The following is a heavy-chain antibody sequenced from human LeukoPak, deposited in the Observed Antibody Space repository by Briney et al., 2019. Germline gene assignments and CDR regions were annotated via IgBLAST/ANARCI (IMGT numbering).Heavy chain of an antibody. V-gene: IGHV4-4*07. CDR1: GGSMTNYY. CDR3: ARVGSDGSYFDY. D-gene: IGHD1-26*01. CDR2: MYFSGRT. J-gene: IGHJ4*02. Sequence: SETLSLTCTVSGGSMTNYYWSWIRQPAGKGLEWIGRMYFSGRTHYNPSLKSRVTMSVDTSKNQFSLKVRSVTAADTAVYYCARVGSDGSYFDYWGKGTLVTVSS.